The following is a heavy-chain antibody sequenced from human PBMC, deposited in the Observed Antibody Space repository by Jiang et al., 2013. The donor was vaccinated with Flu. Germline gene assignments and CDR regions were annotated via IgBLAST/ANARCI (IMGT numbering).Heavy chain of an antibody. CDR3: ARDHYYDSSGYRPFDY. CDR1: GYTFTGYY. V-gene: IGHV1-2*02. Sequence: EVKKPGASVKVSCKASGYTFTGYYMHWVRQAPGQGLEWMGWINPNSGGTNYAQKFQGRVTMTRDTSISTAYMELSRLRSDDTAVYYCARDHYYDSSGYRPFDYWGQGTLVTVSS. D-gene: IGHD3-22*01. CDR2: INPNSGGT. J-gene: IGHJ4*02.